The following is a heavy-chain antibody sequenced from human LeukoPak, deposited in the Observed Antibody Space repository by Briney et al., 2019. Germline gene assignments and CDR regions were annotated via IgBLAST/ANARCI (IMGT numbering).Heavy chain of an antibody. J-gene: IGHJ6*03. D-gene: IGHD3/OR15-3a*01. CDR2: IKQDGSEK. CDR3: ARPTWTNYMDV. V-gene: IGHV3-7*01. Sequence: GGSLRLSCAASGFTFSSYWMSWVRQAPGKGLEWVANIKQDGSEKYYVDSVKGRFTISRDNAKNSVSLQMNSLRAEDTTVYFCARPTWTNYMDVWGKGTAVTISS. CDR1: GFTFSSYW.